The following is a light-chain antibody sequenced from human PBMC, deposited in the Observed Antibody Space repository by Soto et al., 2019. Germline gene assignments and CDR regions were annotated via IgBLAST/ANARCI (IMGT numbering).Light chain of an antibody. J-gene: IGLJ1*01. CDR1: ASDIGRYNY. V-gene: IGLV2-8*01. Sequence: QSVRTQRPSASGSPGQSVTISCIGSASDIGRYNYVSWYQHHPGKAPKLIIYEVTKRPSGVPDRFSVSKFGNTASLTVSGLQTDDEADYYCNSYVGSNNYVFGTGTKVTVL. CDR3: NSYVGSNNYV. CDR2: EVT.